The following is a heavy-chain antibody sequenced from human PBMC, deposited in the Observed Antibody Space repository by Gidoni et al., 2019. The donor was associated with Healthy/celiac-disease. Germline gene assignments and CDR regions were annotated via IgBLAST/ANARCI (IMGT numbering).Heavy chain of an antibody. CDR1: GFTFRSSS. CDR2: ISSSSSYI. CDR3: ARRALCSGGSCYSRFQYFQH. Sequence: EVQLVESGGGLVKPGGSLSLSCEASGFTFRSSSMHWVRQAPGKGLEWLSSISSSSSYIYYADSVKGRFTISRDNAKNSLYLQMNSLRAEDTAVYYCARRALCSGGSCYSRFQYFQHWGQGTLVTVSS. D-gene: IGHD2-15*01. V-gene: IGHV3-21*01. J-gene: IGHJ1*01.